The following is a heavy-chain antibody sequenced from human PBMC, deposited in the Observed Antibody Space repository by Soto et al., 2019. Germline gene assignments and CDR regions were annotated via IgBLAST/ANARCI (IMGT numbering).Heavy chain of an antibody. J-gene: IGHJ4*02. D-gene: IGHD6-13*01. Sequence: QVQLVQSGAEVKKPGSSVTVSCKASGGTFSSYAISWVRQAPGQGLEWMGGIIPIFGTANYAQKFQGSVTITADESTSTAYMELSSLRSEDTAVYYCATTVGIAAASYYFDYWGQGTLVTVSS. V-gene: IGHV1-69*01. CDR1: GGTFSSYA. CDR2: IIPIFGTA. CDR3: ATTVGIAAASYYFDY.